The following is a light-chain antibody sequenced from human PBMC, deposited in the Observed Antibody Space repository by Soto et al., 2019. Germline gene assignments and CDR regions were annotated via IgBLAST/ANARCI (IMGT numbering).Light chain of an antibody. CDR1: QSVSSY. CDR3: QQRSNWPIT. V-gene: IGKV3-11*01. Sequence: EIVLTQSPATLSLSPGERATLSCRSSQSVSSYLAWYQQKPGQAPRLLIYDASNRATGIPTRFSGSGSGTDFTLTISSLAAEDFAVYYCQQRSNWPITFGQGTRLEIK. CDR2: DAS. J-gene: IGKJ5*01.